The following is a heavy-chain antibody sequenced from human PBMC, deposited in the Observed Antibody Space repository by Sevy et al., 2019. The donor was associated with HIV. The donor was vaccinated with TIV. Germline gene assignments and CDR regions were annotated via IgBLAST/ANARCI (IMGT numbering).Heavy chain of an antibody. CDR1: GGSFSGYY. Sequence: SETLSLTCAVYGGSFSGYYWSWIRQPPGKGLEWIGEINHSGSTNYNPSLKSRVTISVDTSKNQFSLKLSSVTAADTAVYYCARGQELRYFDYWGQRTLVTVSS. J-gene: IGHJ4*02. D-gene: IGHD1-7*01. V-gene: IGHV4-34*01. CDR2: INHSGST. CDR3: ARGQELRYFDY.